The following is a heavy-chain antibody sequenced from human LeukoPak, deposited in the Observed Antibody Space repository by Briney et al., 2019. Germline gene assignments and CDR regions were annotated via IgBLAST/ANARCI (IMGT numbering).Heavy chain of an antibody. D-gene: IGHD3-10*01. CDR1: GGSISSSSYY. Sequence: PSETLSLTCTVSGGSISSSSYYWGWLRQPPGKGLEWIGSIYYSGSTYYNPSLKSRVTISVDTSKNQFSLKLSSVTAADTAVYYCARLVTGNYYYGSGSYVPSSGYYMDVWGKGTTVTISS. V-gene: IGHV4-39*01. CDR2: IYYSGST. CDR3: ARLVTGNYYYGSGSYVPSSGYYMDV. J-gene: IGHJ6*03.